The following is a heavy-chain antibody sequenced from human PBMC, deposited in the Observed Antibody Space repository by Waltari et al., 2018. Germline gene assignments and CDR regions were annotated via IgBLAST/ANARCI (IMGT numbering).Heavy chain of an antibody. CDR3: VRDRDCNNDDCYALFDY. CDR2: IILTSDTV. J-gene: IGHJ4*02. CDR1: GSPFSTYA. V-gene: IGHV1-69*01. D-gene: IGHD3-16*01. Sequence: QVQLVQSGAEVKRPGSSVRVSCSALGSPFSTYALAWVRQAPGLGLEWMGGIILTSDTVEYAQKFQGRVTITADESTSTAFMELSSLRSEDTAKYYCVRDRDCNNDDCYALFDYWGQGTQITVSS.